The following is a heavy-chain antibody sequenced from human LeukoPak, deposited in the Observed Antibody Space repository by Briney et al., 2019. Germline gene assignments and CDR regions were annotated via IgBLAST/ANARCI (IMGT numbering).Heavy chain of an antibody. V-gene: IGHV3-30*04. Sequence: PGRSLRLSCAASGFTFSSYAMHWFRQAPGKGLEWVAVISYDGSNKYYADSVKGRFTISRDNSKNTLYLQMNSLRAEDTAVYYCARSYYDRFYFDYWGQGTLVTVSS. CDR2: ISYDGSNK. D-gene: IGHD3-22*01. CDR3: ARSYYDRFYFDY. CDR1: GFTFSSYA. J-gene: IGHJ4*02.